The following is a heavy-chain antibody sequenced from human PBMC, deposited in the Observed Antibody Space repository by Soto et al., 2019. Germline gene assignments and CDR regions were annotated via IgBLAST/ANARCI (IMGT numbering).Heavy chain of an antibody. CDR3: AREVGCSGGSCYSNYYYYYGMDV. V-gene: IGHV4-39*07. J-gene: IGHJ6*02. CDR2: IYYSGST. Sequence: QLQLQESGPGLVKPSETLSLTCTVSGGSISSSSYYWGWIRQPPGKGLEWIGSIYYSGSTYYNPSLKSRVTISVDTSKNQFSLKLSSVTAADTAVYYCAREVGCSGGSCYSNYYYYYGMDVWGQGTTVTVSS. D-gene: IGHD2-15*01. CDR1: GGSISSSSYY.